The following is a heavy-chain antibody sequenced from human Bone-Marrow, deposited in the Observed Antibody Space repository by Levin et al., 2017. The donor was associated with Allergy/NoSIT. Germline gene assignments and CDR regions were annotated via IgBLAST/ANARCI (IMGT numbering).Heavy chain of an antibody. D-gene: IGHD3-16*01. V-gene: IGHV4-30-2*01. J-gene: IGHJ4*02. CDR3: ARGLDYDAHNFDF. CDR2: IYQSGSP. CDR1: GASINSGGYS. Sequence: KPSETLSLTCSVSGASINSGGYSWRWIRQPPGKGLEWIGYIYQSGSPSYDPSLNNRVTISIDRSKNQFSLRLNSVTAADTAVYYCARGLDYDAHNFDFWGQGILVTVSS.